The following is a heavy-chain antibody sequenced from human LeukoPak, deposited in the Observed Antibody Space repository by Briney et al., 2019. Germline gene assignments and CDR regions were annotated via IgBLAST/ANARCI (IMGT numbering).Heavy chain of an antibody. J-gene: IGHJ5*02. CDR2: INPNSGGT. CDR1: GYTFTRYD. V-gene: IGHV1-2*02. Sequence: ASVKVSCKASGYTFTRYDINWVRQATGQGLEWMGWINPNSGGTNYAQKFQGRVTMTRDTSISTAYMELSRLRSDDTAVYYCARDPAYYDILTGYYSTSNWFDPWGQGTLVTVSS. CDR3: ARDPAYYDILTGYYSTSNWFDP. D-gene: IGHD3-9*01.